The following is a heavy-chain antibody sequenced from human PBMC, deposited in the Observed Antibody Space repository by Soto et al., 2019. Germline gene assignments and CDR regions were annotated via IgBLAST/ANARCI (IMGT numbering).Heavy chain of an antibody. CDR1: GFTFSSYA. CDR2: ISYDGSNK. CDR3: ARDRGWMGSGWYWVNDY. Sequence: GGSLRLSCAASGFTFSSYAMHWVRQAPGKGLEWVAVISYDGSNKYYADSVKGRFTISRDNSKNTLYLQMNSLRAEDTAVYYCARDRGWMGSGWYWVNDYWGQGTLVTVSS. D-gene: IGHD6-19*01. V-gene: IGHV3-30-3*01. J-gene: IGHJ4*02.